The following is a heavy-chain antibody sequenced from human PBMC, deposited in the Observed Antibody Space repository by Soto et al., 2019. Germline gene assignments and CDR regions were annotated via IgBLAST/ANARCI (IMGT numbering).Heavy chain of an antibody. D-gene: IGHD1-26*01. CDR2: ISYDGSNK. V-gene: IGHV3-30-3*01. Sequence: PGGSLRLSCAASGFTFSSYAMHWVRQAPGKGLEWVAVISYDGSNKYYADSVKGRFTISRDNSKNTLYLQMNSLRAEDTAVYYCARVFGVGATASWFDPWGKGTLVTVSS. CDR3: ARVFGVGATASWFDP. CDR1: GFTFSSYA. J-gene: IGHJ5*02.